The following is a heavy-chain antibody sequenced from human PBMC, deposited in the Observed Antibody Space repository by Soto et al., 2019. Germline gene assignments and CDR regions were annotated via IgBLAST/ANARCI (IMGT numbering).Heavy chain of an antibody. CDR2: IYYSGTT. CDR1: GGSISSSGYY. CDR3: ARGDSSRWYYFDY. Sequence: QVQLQESGPGLVKPSQTLSLTCTVSGGSISSSGYYWSWIRQHPGKGLEWIGYIYYSGTTYYNPSLKSRVAISVDTSKNQFSLKLSSVTAADTAVYYCARGDSSRWYYFDYWGQGTLVTVSS. D-gene: IGHD6-13*01. J-gene: IGHJ4*02. V-gene: IGHV4-31*03.